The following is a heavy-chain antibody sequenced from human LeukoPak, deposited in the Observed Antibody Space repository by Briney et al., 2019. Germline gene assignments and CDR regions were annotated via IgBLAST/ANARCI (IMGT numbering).Heavy chain of an antibody. CDR3: ARGLDASMETAYDY. J-gene: IGHJ4*02. CDR2: IIPIFGTS. D-gene: IGHD5-18*01. CDR1: GGSFNAYV. V-gene: IGHV1-69*05. Sequence: SVKVSCKASGGSFNAYVISWVRQAPGQGLEWMGGIIPIFGTSNYAQKLQGRVTTSTDESTSTAYMEVSSLRSEDTAIYYCARGLDASMETAYDYWGQGTLVTVSS.